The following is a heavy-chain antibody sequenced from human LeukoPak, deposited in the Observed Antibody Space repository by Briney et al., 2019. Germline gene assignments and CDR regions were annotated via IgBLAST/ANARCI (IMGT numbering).Heavy chain of an antibody. Sequence: SETLSLTCAVYGGSFSGYYWSWIRQPPGKGLEWIGEINHSGSTNYNPSLKSRVTISVDTSKNQFSLKLSSVTAADTAVYYCARGVNRYYYGSGYPRPHPYYYMDVWGKGTTVTVSS. J-gene: IGHJ6*03. CDR2: INHSGST. D-gene: IGHD3-10*01. CDR1: GGSFSGYY. CDR3: ARGVNRYYYGSGYPRPHPYYYMDV. V-gene: IGHV4-34*01.